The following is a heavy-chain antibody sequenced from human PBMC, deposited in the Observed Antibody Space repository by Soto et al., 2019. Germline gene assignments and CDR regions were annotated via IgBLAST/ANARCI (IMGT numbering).Heavy chain of an antibody. Sequence: GGSLRLSCAASGFTFSSYAMHWVRQAPGKGLEWVAVISYDGSNKYYADSVKGRFTISRDNSKNTLYLQMNSLRAEDTAVYYCARDNHQRELWWFDPRGQGTLVTVSS. CDR1: GFTFSSYA. V-gene: IGHV3-30-3*01. D-gene: IGHD1-26*01. CDR2: ISYDGSNK. J-gene: IGHJ5*02. CDR3: ARDNHQRELWWFDP.